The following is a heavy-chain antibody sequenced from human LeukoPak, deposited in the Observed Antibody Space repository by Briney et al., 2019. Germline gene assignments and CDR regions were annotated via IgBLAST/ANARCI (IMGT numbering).Heavy chain of an antibody. D-gene: IGHD6-13*01. CDR2: IKPDGSEQ. Sequence: GGSLRLSCAASGFAFSTFWMSWVRQAPGKGLEWVANIKPDGSEQYYVDSVKGRFTISRDNARNSLYLQMNSLRAEDTAVYYCAKEIAAARDYFDYWGQGTLVTVSS. CDR1: GFAFSTFW. V-gene: IGHV3-7*03. CDR3: AKEIAAARDYFDY. J-gene: IGHJ4*02.